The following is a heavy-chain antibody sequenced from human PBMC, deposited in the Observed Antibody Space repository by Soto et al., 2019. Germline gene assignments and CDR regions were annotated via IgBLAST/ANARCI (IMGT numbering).Heavy chain of an antibody. CDR2: IMPIFGSA. Sequence: SVKVSCKASGGTFSTNTISWVRRAPGQGLEWMGGIMPIFGSANYAQKFQGRVTITADEYTRTVYMELSRLRSEDTAVYYCARQFDSDTSGYYYAYWGQGTLVTVSS. CDR1: GGTFSTNT. J-gene: IGHJ4*02. CDR3: ARQFDSDTSGYYYAY. D-gene: IGHD3-22*01. V-gene: IGHV1-69*13.